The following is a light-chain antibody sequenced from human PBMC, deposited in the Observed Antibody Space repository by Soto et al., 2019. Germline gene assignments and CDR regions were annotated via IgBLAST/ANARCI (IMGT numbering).Light chain of an antibody. CDR2: AAS. CDR1: QSISSY. Sequence: DIQMTQSPSSLSASVGDRVTITCRASQSISSYLNWYQQKPGKAPKLLIYAASSFQSGVPSRFSGSGSGTDFTLTINSLQPEDFATYYCQQSYSTPWTFGQGTKVEIK. CDR3: QQSYSTPWT. V-gene: IGKV1-39*01. J-gene: IGKJ1*01.